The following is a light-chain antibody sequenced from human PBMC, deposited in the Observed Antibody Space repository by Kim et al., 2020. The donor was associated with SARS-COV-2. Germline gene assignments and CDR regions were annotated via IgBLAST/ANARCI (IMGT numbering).Light chain of an antibody. J-gene: IGKJ3*01. V-gene: IGKV1-12*01. CDR2: AAS. Sequence: ASVGDRVTITCRASQGISTWLAWYRVKPGKAPELLIYAASDLQTGVPSRFTGGGSGTHFALTIDSLQPADFATYYCQQSYSLPPTFGPGTKVEIK. CDR1: QGISTW. CDR3: QQSYSLPPT.